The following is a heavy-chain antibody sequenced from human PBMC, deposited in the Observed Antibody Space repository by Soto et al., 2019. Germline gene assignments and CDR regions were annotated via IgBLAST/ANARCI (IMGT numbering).Heavy chain of an antibody. CDR2: ISAYNGNT. CDR3: ARYTTLLLWFGELPNPLYYYYGMDV. V-gene: IGHV1-18*01. J-gene: IGHJ6*02. Sequence: ASVKVSCKASGYTFYSHSISWVRQAPGQGLEWMGWISAYNGNTNYAQKLQGRVTMTTDTSTSTAYMELRSLRSDDTAVYYCARYTTLLLWFGELPNPLYYYYGMDVWGQGTTVTVSS. CDR1: GYTFYSHS. D-gene: IGHD3-10*01.